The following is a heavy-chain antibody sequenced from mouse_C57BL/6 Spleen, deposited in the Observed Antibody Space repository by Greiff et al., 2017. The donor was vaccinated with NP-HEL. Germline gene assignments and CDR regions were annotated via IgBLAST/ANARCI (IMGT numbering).Heavy chain of an antibody. CDR3: ARDGLRGSYFAY. CDR1: GYAFTNYL. CDR2: INPGSGGT. J-gene: IGHJ3*01. V-gene: IGHV1-54*01. D-gene: IGHD1-1*02. Sequence: QVQLKESGAELVRPGTSVKVSCKASGYAFTNYLIEWVKQRPGQGLEWIGVINPGSGGTNYNEKFKGKATLTADKSSSTAYMQLSSLTSEDSAVYFCARDGLRGSYFAYWGQGTLVTVSA.